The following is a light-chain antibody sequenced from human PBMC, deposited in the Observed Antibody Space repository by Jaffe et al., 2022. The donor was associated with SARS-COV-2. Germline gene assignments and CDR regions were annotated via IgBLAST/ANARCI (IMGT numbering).Light chain of an antibody. CDR1: QSVASS. CDR3: QQYSDWPPVT. V-gene: IGKV3-15*01. Sequence: EIVMTQSPATLSVSPGERATLSCRASQSVASSVAWYQQRPGQAPRLLIYGASTRATGIPARFTGSGSGTQFTLTINSLQSEDFAVYYCQQYSDWPPVTFGGGTRVDIK. CDR2: GAS. J-gene: IGKJ4*02.